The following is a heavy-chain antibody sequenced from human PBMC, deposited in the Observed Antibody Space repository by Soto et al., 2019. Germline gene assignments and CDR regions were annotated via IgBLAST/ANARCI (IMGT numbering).Heavy chain of an antibody. CDR1: GGTFSSYA. Sequence: QVQLVQSGAEVKKPGSSVKVSCKASGGTFSSYAITWVRQAPGQGVEWMGGIIPIFGTANYAQKFQGRVTITADESTSTAYMELSSLRSEDTAVDYCARDRGPSSGYYPYWFDPWGQGTLVTVSS. CDR3: ARDRGPSSGYYPYWFDP. CDR2: IIPIFGTA. V-gene: IGHV1-69*12. J-gene: IGHJ5*02. D-gene: IGHD3-22*01.